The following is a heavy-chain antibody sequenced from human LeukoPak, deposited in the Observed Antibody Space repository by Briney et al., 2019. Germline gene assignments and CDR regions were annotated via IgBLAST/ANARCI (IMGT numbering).Heavy chain of an antibody. D-gene: IGHD4-17*01. CDR1: GFTLRNYA. J-gene: IGHJ5*02. Sequence: GSLRLSCAVSGFTLRNYAMNWVRQAPGRGLEWVSGMSGRGDSAYNADSVKGRFTISRDNSNNTLYLQMNSLRGDDTAVYYCARQNGDWLVHWGQGTLVTVSS. CDR2: MSGRGDSA. CDR3: ARQNGDWLVH. V-gene: IGHV3-23*01.